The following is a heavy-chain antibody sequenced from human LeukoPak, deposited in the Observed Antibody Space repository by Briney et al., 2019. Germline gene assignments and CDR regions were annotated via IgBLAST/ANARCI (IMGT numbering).Heavy chain of an antibody. D-gene: IGHD1-26*01. V-gene: IGHV3-21*04. J-gene: IGHJ4*02. CDR3: VRDRGSYRPIDY. Sequence: GGSLRLSCAASTFSLNTYNMNWVRQAPGKGLEWVSSISYTGAYIYYADSVRGRFTISRDNPQNSVFLQMNSLRAEDTAVYYCVRDRGSYRPIDYWGQGTLVTVSS. CDR1: TFSLNTYN. CDR2: ISYTGAYI.